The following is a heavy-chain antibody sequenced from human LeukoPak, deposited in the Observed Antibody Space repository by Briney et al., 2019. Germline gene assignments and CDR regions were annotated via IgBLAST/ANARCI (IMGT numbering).Heavy chain of an antibody. Sequence: SETLSLTCAVYGGSFSGYYWSWIRQPPGKGLEWIGEINHSGSTNYNPSLKSRVTISVDTSKNQFSLKLSSVTAADTAVYYCAREGSGSYYNVLDYWGQGTLVTVSS. V-gene: IGHV4-34*01. CDR3: AREGSGSYYNVLDY. CDR1: GGSFSGYY. J-gene: IGHJ4*02. D-gene: IGHD3-10*01. CDR2: INHSGST.